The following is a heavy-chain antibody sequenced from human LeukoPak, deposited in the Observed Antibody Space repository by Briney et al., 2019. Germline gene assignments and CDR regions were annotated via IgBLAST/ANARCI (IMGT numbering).Heavy chain of an antibody. V-gene: IGHV3-21*01. Sequence: GGSLRLSCAASGFTFSSYSMNWVRQAPGKGLEWVSSISSSSSYIYYAGSVKGRFTISRGNAKNSLYLQMNSLRAEDTAVYYCARDPTVTTNGDYWGQGTLVTVSS. CDR2: ISSSSSYI. D-gene: IGHD4-11*01. CDR3: ARDPTVTTNGDY. J-gene: IGHJ4*02. CDR1: GFTFSSYS.